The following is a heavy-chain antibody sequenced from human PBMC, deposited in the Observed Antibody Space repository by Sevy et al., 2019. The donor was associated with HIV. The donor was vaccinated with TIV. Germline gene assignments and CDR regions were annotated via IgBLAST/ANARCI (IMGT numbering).Heavy chain of an antibody. CDR3: ARARPTVVVVAAPYYYGMDV. Sequence: GGSLRLSCAASGFTFSDYYMSWISQAPGKGLEWVSYISSSGSTIYYADSVKGRFTISRDNAKNSLYLQMNSLRAEDTAVYYCARARPTVVVVAAPYYYGMDVWGQGTTVTVSS. CDR2: ISSSGSTI. V-gene: IGHV3-11*01. CDR1: GFTFSDYY. J-gene: IGHJ6*02. D-gene: IGHD2-15*01.